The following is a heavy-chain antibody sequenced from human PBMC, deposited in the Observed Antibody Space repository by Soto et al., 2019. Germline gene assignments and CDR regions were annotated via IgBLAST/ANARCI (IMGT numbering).Heavy chain of an antibody. D-gene: IGHD3-3*01. CDR1: GFTFSSYW. CDR3: ATEVWVYYDFWSGYSDY. J-gene: IGHJ4*02. V-gene: IGHV3-7*01. Sequence: GGSLRLSCAASGFTFSSYWMSWVRQAPGKGLEWVANIKEDGSDMYYVDSVKGRFTISRDNAKNSLYLQMNSLRAEDTAVYFCATEVWVYYDFWSGYSDYWGQGTLVTVSS. CDR2: IKEDGSDM.